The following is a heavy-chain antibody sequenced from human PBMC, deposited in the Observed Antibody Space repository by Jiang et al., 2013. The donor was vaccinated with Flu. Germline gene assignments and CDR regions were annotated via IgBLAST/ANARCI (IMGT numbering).Heavy chain of an antibody. CDR3: ARALTYYYDSSGDRDFDY. J-gene: IGHJ4*02. CDR2: TYYRSKWYN. CDR1: GDSVSSNSAA. V-gene: IGHV6-1*01. Sequence: QTLSLTCAISGDSVSSNSAAWNWIRQSPSRGLEWLGRTYYRSKWYNDYAVSVKSRITINPDTSKNQFSLQLNSVTPEDTAVYYCARALTYYYDSSGDRDFDYWGQGTLVTVSS. D-gene: IGHD3-22*01.